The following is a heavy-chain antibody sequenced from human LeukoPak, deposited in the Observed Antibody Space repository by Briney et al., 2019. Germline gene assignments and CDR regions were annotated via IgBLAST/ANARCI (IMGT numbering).Heavy chain of an antibody. CDR2: IYYSGST. D-gene: IGHD6-19*01. V-gene: IGHV4-31*03. CDR1: GGSISSGGYY. Sequence: SETLSLTCTVSGGSISSGGYYWSWIRQHPGKGLEWIGYIYYSGSTYYNPSLKSRVTISVDTSKNQFSLKLSSVTAADTAVYYCARTITVAGTHDAFDIWGQGTMVTVSS. CDR3: ARTITVAGTHDAFDI. J-gene: IGHJ3*02.